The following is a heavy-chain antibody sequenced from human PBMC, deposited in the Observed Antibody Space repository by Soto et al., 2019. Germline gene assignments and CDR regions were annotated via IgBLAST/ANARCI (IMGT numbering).Heavy chain of an antibody. CDR2: FDPEDGET. D-gene: IGHD1-1*01. Sequence: EASVKVSCKVSGYTLTELSMHWVRQAPGKGLEWMGGFDPEDGETIYAQKFQGRVTMTEDTSTDTAYMELSSLRSEDTAVYYCAGSPGTPQGDYYYGMDVWGQGTTVTVSS. CDR3: AGSPGTPQGDYYYGMDV. CDR1: GYTLTELS. J-gene: IGHJ6*02. V-gene: IGHV1-24*01.